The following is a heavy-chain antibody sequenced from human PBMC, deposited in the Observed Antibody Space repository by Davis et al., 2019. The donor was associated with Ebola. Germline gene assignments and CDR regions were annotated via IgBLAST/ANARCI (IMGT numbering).Heavy chain of an antibody. Sequence: AASVKVSCKASGNTISTYTIDWVRQAPGQGLEWMGGIIPIFGTTNYAQKFRGRVTITADKSTRIAYMELSILRSEDTAVYYCAGGYSGSTPDYWGQGTLVTVSS. CDR1: GNTISTYT. J-gene: IGHJ4*02. CDR2: IIPIFGTT. V-gene: IGHV1-69*06. D-gene: IGHD5-12*01. CDR3: AGGYSGSTPDY.